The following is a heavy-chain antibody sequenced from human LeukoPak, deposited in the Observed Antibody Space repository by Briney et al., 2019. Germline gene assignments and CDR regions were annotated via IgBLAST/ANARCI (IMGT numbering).Heavy chain of an antibody. CDR2: ISYDGRNE. J-gene: IGHJ4*02. V-gene: IGHV3-30*01. Sequence: GGSLRLSCAASGFTFSSYAMYWVRQAPGKGLEWVAVISYDGRNEYYGDSVKGRFSVSRDNSKSTLYLQVDSLRPDDTAIYYCAKVRWDNSGWYYLDSWGQGTLVTVSS. CDR1: GFTFSSYA. CDR3: AKVRWDNSGWYYLDS. D-gene: IGHD6-19*01.